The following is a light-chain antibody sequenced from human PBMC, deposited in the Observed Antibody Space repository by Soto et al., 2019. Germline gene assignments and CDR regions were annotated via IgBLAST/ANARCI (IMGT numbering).Light chain of an antibody. V-gene: IGLV2-14*01. J-gene: IGLJ2*01. CDR3: SSYTSSSVV. CDR2: DVS. Sequence: QSVLTQPASVSGSPGQSITISCTGTSSDVGGYNYVSRYQQHPGKAPKLMIYDVSNRPSGVSNRFSGSKSGNTASLTISGLQAEDEADYYCSSYTSSSVVFGGGTQLTVL. CDR1: SSDVGGYNY.